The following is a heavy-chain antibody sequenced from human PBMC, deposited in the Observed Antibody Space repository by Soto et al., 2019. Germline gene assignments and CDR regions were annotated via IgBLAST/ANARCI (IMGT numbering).Heavy chain of an antibody. D-gene: IGHD3-22*01. V-gene: IGHV3-9*01. J-gene: IGHJ4*02. CDR3: EKGRAEWLSRFDY. CDR1: GFTFADYA. CDR2: ISWNSGSL. Sequence: EVQLVESGGGLVQPGRSLRLSCAASGFTFADYAMHWVRQAPGKGLEWVSGISWNSGSLGSADSVKGRFTISRCNDKNALSLKMQRLRGEDTGLYFCEKGRAEWLSRFDYRGQGTPGTVSS.